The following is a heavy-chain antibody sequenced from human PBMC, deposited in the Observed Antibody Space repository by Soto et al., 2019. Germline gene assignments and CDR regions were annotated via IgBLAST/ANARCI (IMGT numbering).Heavy chain of an antibody. J-gene: IGHJ5*02. CDR3: AGDPPHTYGDYKPNWFDP. D-gene: IGHD4-17*01. V-gene: IGHV1-18*01. CDR2: ISAYNGNT. CDR1: GYTFTSYG. Sequence: QVQLVQSGAEVKKPGASVKVSCKASGYTFTSYGISWVRQAPGQGLEWMGWISAYNGNTNYAQKIQGRVTMTTDTSTSTASMELRSLRSDDTAVYYCAGDPPHTYGDYKPNWFDPWGQGTLVTVSS.